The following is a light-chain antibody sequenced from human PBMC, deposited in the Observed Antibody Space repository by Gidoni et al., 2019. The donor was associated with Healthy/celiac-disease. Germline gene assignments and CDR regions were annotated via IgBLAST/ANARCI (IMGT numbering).Light chain of an antibody. V-gene: IGKV1-27*01. J-gene: IGKJ1*01. CDR1: QGISNY. CDR2: AAS. Sequence: DSQMNQSPSSHSAAVGDRVTITCRASQGISNYLAWYQQKPGKVPKLLIYAASSLQSGVPSRFSGSGSGTDFALTISSLQPEDVATYYCQKYNSAPQTFGQGTKVEIK. CDR3: QKYNSAPQT.